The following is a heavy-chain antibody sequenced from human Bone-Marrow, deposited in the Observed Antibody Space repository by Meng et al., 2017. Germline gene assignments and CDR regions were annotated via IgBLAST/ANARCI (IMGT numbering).Heavy chain of an antibody. Sequence: QVQLVQSGAEGKTPGASVQLSCKASGFTFSVYWLHWVRRAPGQGLEWMGRINPKSGDTHYAQRFQGRVTMTGDTSISTAYMELSGLRSDDTAMYYCARDEDISAAGKLFGDYWGQGTLVTVSS. CDR2: INPKSGDT. J-gene: IGHJ4*02. CDR1: GFTFSVYW. V-gene: IGHV1-2*06. D-gene: IGHD6-13*01. CDR3: ARDEDISAAGKLFGDY.